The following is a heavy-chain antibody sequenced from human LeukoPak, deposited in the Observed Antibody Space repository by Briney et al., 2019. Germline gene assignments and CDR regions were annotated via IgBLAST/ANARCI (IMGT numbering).Heavy chain of an antibody. CDR1: GFTFSSHW. CDR3: AREIRFLEWLHYFDY. Sequence: ETGGSLRLSCAASGFTFSSHWMSWVRQAPGKGLEWVANIKQDGSEKYYVDSVKGRFTISRDNAKNSLYLQMNSLRAEDTAVYYCAREIRFLEWLHYFDYWGQGTLVTVSS. V-gene: IGHV3-7*05. D-gene: IGHD3-3*01. J-gene: IGHJ4*02. CDR2: IKQDGSEK.